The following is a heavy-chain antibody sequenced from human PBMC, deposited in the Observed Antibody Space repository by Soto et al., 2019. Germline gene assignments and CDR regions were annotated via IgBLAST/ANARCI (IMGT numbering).Heavy chain of an antibody. J-gene: IGHJ6*03. D-gene: IGHD3-3*01. CDR1: GYTFTSYD. Sequence: QVQLVQSGAEVKKPGASVKVSCKASGYTFTSYDINWVRQATGQGLEWMGWMNPNSGNTGYAQKFQGRVTMTRNTSISTAYMELSRLRSEDTAVYYCARRIDDFWSGTGYYYYMDVWGKGTTVTVSS. V-gene: IGHV1-8*01. CDR3: ARRIDDFWSGTGYYYYMDV. CDR2: MNPNSGNT.